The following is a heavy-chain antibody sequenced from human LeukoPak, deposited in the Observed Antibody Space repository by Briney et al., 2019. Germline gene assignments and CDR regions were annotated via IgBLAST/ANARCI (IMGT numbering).Heavy chain of an antibody. V-gene: IGHV4-34*01. CDR1: GGSFSGYY. J-gene: IGHJ3*02. CDR3: ARGPVGGTTYNDGDAFDI. CDR2: INHSGST. Sequence: PSETLSFTCAVYGGSFSGYYWSWIRQPPGKGLEWIGEINHSGSTNYNPSLKSRLTISLDTSRNQFSLKLSSVTAADTAVYYCARGPVGGTTYNDGDAFDIWGQGTMVTVSS. D-gene: IGHD1-7*01.